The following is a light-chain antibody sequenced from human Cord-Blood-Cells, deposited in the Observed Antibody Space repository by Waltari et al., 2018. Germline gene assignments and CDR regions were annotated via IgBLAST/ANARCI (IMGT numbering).Light chain of an antibody. Sequence: QSALTQPASVSGSPGQSITISCTGTSSDVGGYNYVSWYQQPPGNAPKLMIYDVSNRPSGVSNRFSGSKSGNTASLTISGLQAEDEADYYCSSYTSSSTVFGGGTKLTVL. V-gene: IGLV2-14*01. CDR3: SSYTSSSTV. CDR1: SSDVGGYNY. J-gene: IGLJ2*01. CDR2: DVS.